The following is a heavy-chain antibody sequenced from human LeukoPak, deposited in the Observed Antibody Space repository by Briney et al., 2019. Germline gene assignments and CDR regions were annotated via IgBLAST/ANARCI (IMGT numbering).Heavy chain of an antibody. Sequence: PGGSLRLSCAASGFTFSNYAMSWVRQAPGKGLEWVSSISGSGGSTYYVDSVKGRFTISRGNSKNTLHLQMNILRAEDTAAYYCAKLGGNVAFWGQGTLVTVSS. D-gene: IGHD4-23*01. J-gene: IGHJ4*02. CDR2: ISGSGGST. CDR1: GFTFSNYA. V-gene: IGHV3-23*01. CDR3: AKLGGNVAF.